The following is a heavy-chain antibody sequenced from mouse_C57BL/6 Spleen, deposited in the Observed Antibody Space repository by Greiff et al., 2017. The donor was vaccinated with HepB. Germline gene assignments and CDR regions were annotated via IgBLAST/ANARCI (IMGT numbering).Heavy chain of an antibody. D-gene: IGHD2-2*01. J-gene: IGHJ3*01. Sequence: VHVKQSGAELVKPGASVKLSCTASGFNIKDYYMHWVKQRTEQGLEWIGRIDPEDGETKYAPKFQGKATITADTSSNTAYLQLSSLTSEDTAVYYGARERISGYPAWFAYWGQGTLVTVSA. V-gene: IGHV14-2*01. CDR3: ARERISGYPAWFAY. CDR1: GFNIKDYY. CDR2: IDPEDGET.